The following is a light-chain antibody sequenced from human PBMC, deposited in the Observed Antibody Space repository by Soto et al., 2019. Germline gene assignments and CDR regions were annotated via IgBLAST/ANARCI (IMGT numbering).Light chain of an antibody. V-gene: IGKV3-20*01. CDR3: QQYGSSPPYT. CDR2: GAS. CDR1: QGVSSNN. Sequence: EIVLTQSPGTLSLSPGEAATLSCRASQGVSSNNLAWYQQKPGRAPRLLIFGASNRASDIPHRFSGSGSGTDFTLTISRLEPEDFAVYYCQQYGSSPPYTCGQGTKLEIK. J-gene: IGKJ2*01.